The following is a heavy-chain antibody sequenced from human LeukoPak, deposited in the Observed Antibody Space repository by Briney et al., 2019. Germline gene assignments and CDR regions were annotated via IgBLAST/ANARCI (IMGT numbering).Heavy chain of an antibody. CDR2: ISDSGDST. V-gene: IGHV3-23*01. D-gene: IGHD3-22*01. CDR1: GFTFTNYA. Sequence: GGSLRLSCAASGFTFTNYAMSWVRQAPGKGLEWVSGISDSGDSTYYADSVKGRFTISRDNSKNTLYLQMNSLRAEDTAVYYCAKDFAAMIVVVQMGVSFDYWGQGTLVTVSS. CDR3: AKDFAAMIVVVQMGVSFDY. J-gene: IGHJ4*02.